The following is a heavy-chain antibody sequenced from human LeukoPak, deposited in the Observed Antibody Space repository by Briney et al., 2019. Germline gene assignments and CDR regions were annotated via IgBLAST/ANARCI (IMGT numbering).Heavy chain of an antibody. D-gene: IGHD6-6*01. CDR1: GGSISSYY. J-gene: IGHJ4*02. Sequence: KASETLSLTCTVSGGSISSYYWSWIRQPPGKGLEWIGYIYTSGSTNYNPSLKSRVTISVDTSKNQFSLKLSSVTAADTAVYYCARGGVAARLFDYWGQGTLVTVSS. CDR3: ARGGVAARLFDY. CDR2: IYTSGST. V-gene: IGHV4-4*09.